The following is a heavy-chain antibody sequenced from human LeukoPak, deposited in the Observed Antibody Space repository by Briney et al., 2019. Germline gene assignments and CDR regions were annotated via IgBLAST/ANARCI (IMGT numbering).Heavy chain of an antibody. J-gene: IGHJ4*02. CDR1: GISFRRSG. Sequence: AGGSLRLSCAVSGISFRRSGMHWVRQAPGKGLEWVAFIQNDGSDKKYADSVKGRFTVSRDNSKNTVYLQMNTLRSEDTVVYYCAREGGVVVAGTFDYWGQGTLVTVSS. V-gene: IGHV3-30*02. CDR2: IQNDGSDK. CDR3: AREGGVVVAGTFDY. D-gene: IGHD6-19*01.